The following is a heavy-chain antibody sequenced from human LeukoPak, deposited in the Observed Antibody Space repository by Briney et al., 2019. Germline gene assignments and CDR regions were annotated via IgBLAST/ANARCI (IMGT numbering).Heavy chain of an antibody. CDR3: ARVAVEYYYDSSGYAFDY. D-gene: IGHD3-22*01. J-gene: IGHJ4*02. Sequence: SVKVSCKASGGTFSSYAISWVRQAPGQGLEWMGGIIPIFGTANYAQKFQGRVTITADESTSTAYMELSSLRSEDTAVYYCARVAVEYYYDSSGYAFDYWGQGTLVTVSS. CDR2: IIPIFGTA. CDR1: GGTFSSYA. V-gene: IGHV1-69*13.